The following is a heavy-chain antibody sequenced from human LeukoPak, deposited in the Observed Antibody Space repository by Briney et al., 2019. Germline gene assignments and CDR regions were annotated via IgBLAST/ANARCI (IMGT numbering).Heavy chain of an antibody. CDR1: GGSISSGDFY. CDR2: IFYSGST. V-gene: IGHV4-30-4*08. Sequence: SQTLSLTCTVSGGSISSGDFYWSWIRQPPGKGLEWIGYIFYSGSTYYNPSLKSRVTISVDTSKNQFSLKLSSVTAAGTAVYYCARRNRGLVDYWGQGTLVTVSS. D-gene: IGHD7-27*01. CDR3: ARRNRGLVDY. J-gene: IGHJ4*02.